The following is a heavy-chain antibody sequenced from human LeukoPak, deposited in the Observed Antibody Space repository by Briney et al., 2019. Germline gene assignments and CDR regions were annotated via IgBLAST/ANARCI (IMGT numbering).Heavy chain of an antibody. V-gene: IGHV5-51*01. CDR3: ARRDGYCSSTSCYADYYYGMDV. J-gene: IGHJ6*02. CDR1: GYRFTNYW. D-gene: IGHD2-2*01. CDR2: IYPGDSDT. Sequence: GESLKISCKGSGYRFTNYWIGWVRQMPGKGLEWVGIIYPGDSDTTYSPSFQGQVTISADKSISTAYLQWSSLKASDTAMYYCARRDGYCSSTSCYADYYYGMDVWGQGTTVTVSS.